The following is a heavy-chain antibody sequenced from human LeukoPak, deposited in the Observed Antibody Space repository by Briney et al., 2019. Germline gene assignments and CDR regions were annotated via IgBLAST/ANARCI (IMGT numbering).Heavy chain of an antibody. CDR1: GGSISSYY. D-gene: IGHD3-22*01. CDR3: ARDRYYYDSSGYSAENWFDP. V-gene: IGHV4-4*07. Sequence: SETLSLTCTVSGGSISSYYWSWIRQPAGKGLEWIGRIYTSGSTNYNPSLKSRVTMSVDTSKNQFSLKLSSVTAADTAVYYCARDRYYYDSSGYSAENWFDPWGQGTLVTVSS. CDR2: IYTSGST. J-gene: IGHJ5*02.